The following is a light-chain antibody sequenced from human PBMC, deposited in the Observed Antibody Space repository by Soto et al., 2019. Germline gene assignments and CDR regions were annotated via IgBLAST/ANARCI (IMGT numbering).Light chain of an antibody. CDR2: GAS. CDR1: KSVSSSY. V-gene: IGKV3-20*01. J-gene: IGKJ1*01. Sequence: EIVMTQSPGTLSLSPGERATLSCRASKSVSSSYLACYQQKPGQAPRLLISGASSTATAIPDRFSGSGSGTDFTLTISRLEPEDFAVYYCQQYGSSPRTFAQGTKVDVK. CDR3: QQYGSSPRT.